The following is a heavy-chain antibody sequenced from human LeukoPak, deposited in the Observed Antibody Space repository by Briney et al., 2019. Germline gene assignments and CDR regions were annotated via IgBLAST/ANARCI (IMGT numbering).Heavy chain of an antibody. Sequence: SETLSLTCTVSGYPISSGYYWSWLRQPPGKGLEWIGSIYHNGKTYYNPSLRDRVTMSVDASTNQFSLELSSVTAADTAVYYCARGRQDVTMIVVVMTAVSYYSDVWGKGTTVTVS. J-gene: IGHJ6*03. CDR2: IYHNGKT. CDR3: ARGRQDVTMIVVVMTAVSYYSDV. V-gene: IGHV4-38-2*02. CDR1: GYPISSGYY. D-gene: IGHD3-22*01.